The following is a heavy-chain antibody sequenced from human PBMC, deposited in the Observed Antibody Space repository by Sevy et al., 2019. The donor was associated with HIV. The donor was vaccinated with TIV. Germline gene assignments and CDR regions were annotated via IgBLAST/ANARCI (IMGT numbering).Heavy chain of an antibody. CDR2: FYDTGSA. V-gene: IGHV4-39*01. Sequence: SETLSLTCTVSGGSISSSPYYWSWIRQPPGKGLEWIGSFYDTGSAYYNPSLKSRVTISVDTSKNQFSLRLSSVTAADTALYYCARHRAYCGDGSCYSPWYFNLWGRGTLVTVSS. D-gene: IGHD2-15*01. J-gene: IGHJ2*01. CDR1: GGSISSSPYY. CDR3: ARHRAYCGDGSCYSPWYFNL.